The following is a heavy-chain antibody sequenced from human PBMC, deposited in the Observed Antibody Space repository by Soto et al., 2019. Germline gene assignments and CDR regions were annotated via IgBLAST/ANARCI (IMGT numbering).Heavy chain of an antibody. D-gene: IGHD6-19*01. CDR3: TTVTVARTGDLDY. J-gene: IGHJ4*02. CDR1: GFTFSNAW. CDR2: IKSKTDGGTT. Sequence: GSLRLSCAASGFTFSNAWMSWVRQAPGKGLEWVGRIKSKTDGGTTDYAAPVKGRFTISRDDSKNTLYLQMNSLKTEDTAVYYCTTVTVARTGDLDYWGQGARVTVAS. V-gene: IGHV3-15*01.